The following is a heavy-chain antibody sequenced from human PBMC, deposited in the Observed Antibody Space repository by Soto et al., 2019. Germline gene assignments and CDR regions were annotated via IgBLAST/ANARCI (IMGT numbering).Heavy chain of an antibody. CDR2: TCYSGST. J-gene: IGHJ4*02. Sequence: QVQLQESSPGLVKPSQTLSLTCTVSGGSISSGGYYWSWIRQHPGKALEWTGYTCYSGSTYYNPSLKSRVTISVDTSKNQFSLKLSSVTAADTAVYYCARAPPDYYDSSGSDYWGQGTLVTVAS. CDR3: ARAPPDYYDSSGSDY. V-gene: IGHV4-31*03. D-gene: IGHD3-22*01. CDR1: GGSISSGGYY.